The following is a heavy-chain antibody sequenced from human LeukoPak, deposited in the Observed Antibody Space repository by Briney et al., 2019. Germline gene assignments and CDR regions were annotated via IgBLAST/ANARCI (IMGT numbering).Heavy chain of an antibody. D-gene: IGHD2-8*01. J-gene: IGHJ4*02. CDR3: ARNKWASY. CDR1: GFTFSSYS. V-gene: IGHV3-48*02. CDR2: ISSSGAAI. Sequence: GGSLRLSCAASGFTFSSYSMNWVRQAPGKGLEWVSYISSSGAAIYYADSVKGRFTISRDNAKNSLFLQMISLRDEDTAVYYCARNKWASYWGQGTLVTVSS.